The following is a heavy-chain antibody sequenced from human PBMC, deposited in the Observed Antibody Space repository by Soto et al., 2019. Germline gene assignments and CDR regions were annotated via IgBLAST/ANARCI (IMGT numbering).Heavy chain of an antibody. V-gene: IGHV3-21*01. Sequence: LRLSCAASGFTFSSYSMNWVRQAPGKGLEWVSSISSSSSYIYYADSVKGRFTISRDNAKNSLYLQMNSLRAEDTAVYYCARDRPKNYDFWSGYQEGYYYGMDVWGQGTTVTVSS. CDR3: ARDRPKNYDFWSGYQEGYYYGMDV. D-gene: IGHD3-3*01. CDR2: ISSSSSYI. CDR1: GFTFSSYS. J-gene: IGHJ6*02.